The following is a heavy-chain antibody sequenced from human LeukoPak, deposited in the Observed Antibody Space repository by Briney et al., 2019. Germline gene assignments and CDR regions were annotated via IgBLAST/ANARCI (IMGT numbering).Heavy chain of an antibody. CDR3: ANTADSGSHKWFDP. D-gene: IGHD1-26*01. J-gene: IGHJ5*02. Sequence: PGGSLRLSCAASGFTFSSYWMSWVRQAPGKGLEWVANIKQDGSEKYYVDSVKGRFTISRDNAKNSLYLQMNSLRAEDTAVYYCANTADSGSHKWFDPWGQGTLVTVSS. V-gene: IGHV3-7*03. CDR2: IKQDGSEK. CDR1: GFTFSSYW.